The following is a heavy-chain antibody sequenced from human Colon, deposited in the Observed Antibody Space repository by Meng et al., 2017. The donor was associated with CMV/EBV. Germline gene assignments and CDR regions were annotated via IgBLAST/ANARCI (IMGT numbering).Heavy chain of an antibody. V-gene: IGHV4-61*01. CDR1: GGSVRRGSYY. D-gene: IGHD2-2*01. CDR3: ALRFISSTIWDESDF. J-gene: IGHJ4*02. Sequence: GSLRLSCTASGGSVRRGSYYWSWIRQPPGKGPEWIGYMLSSGSTNYNPSLRSRVTISGDTSKNQFSLKLASVTAADTAVYYCALRFISSTIWDESDFWGLGTLVTVSS. CDR2: MLSSGST.